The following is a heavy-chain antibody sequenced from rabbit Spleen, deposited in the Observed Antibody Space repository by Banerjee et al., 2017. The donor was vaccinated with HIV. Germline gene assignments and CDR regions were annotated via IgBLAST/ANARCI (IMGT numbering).Heavy chain of an antibody. V-gene: IGHV1S45*01. Sequence: QEQLVESGGGLGQPGGSLKLSCKASRFDVSNYGMSWVRQAPGKGLEWIGYIEPIFGNTYYANWAKGRFTISRTSSTSVTLQMTSLTAADTATYFCAGDLASVVGWNFGLWGPGTLVTVS. CDR3: AGDLASVVGWNFGL. CDR1: RFDVSNYG. J-gene: IGHJ4*01. CDR2: IEPIFGNT. D-gene: IGHD3-1*01.